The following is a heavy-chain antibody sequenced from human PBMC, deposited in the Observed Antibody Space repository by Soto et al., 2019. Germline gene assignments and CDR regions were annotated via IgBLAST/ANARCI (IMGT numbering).Heavy chain of an antibody. CDR1: GFTFSSYG. CDR3: AKVPIAVAGLSDVGIDY. D-gene: IGHD6-19*01. J-gene: IGHJ4*02. Sequence: GGSLRLSCAVSGFTFSSYGMHWVRQAPGKGLEWVAVISYDGSNKYYADSVKGRFTISRDNSKNTLYLQMNSLRAEDTAVYYCAKVPIAVAGLSDVGIDYWGQGTLVTVSS. V-gene: IGHV3-30*18. CDR2: ISYDGSNK.